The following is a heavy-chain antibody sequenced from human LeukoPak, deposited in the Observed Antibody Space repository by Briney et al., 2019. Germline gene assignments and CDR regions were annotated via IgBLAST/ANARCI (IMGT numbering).Heavy chain of an antibody. CDR1: GFTFSNYA. CDR2: IKSKTDGGTT. CDR3: TTDSPDIVVVPAATWPYGMDV. Sequence: PGGSLRLSCAASGFTFSNYAMHWVRQAPGKGLEWVGRIKSKTDGGTTDYAAPVKGRFTISRDDSKNTLYLQMNSLKTEDTAVYYCTTDSPDIVVVPAATWPYGMDVWGQGTTVTVSS. V-gene: IGHV3-15*07. D-gene: IGHD2-2*01. J-gene: IGHJ6*02.